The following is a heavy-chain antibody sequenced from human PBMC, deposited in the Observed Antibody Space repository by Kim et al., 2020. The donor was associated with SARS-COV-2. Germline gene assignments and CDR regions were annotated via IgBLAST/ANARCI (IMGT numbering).Heavy chain of an antibody. J-gene: IGHJ6*02. CDR2: INPNSGGT. V-gene: IGHV1-2*02. CDR1: GYTFTGYY. CDR3: ARVGHCSGGSCYSGYYYYGMDV. D-gene: IGHD2-15*01. Sequence: ASVKVSCKASGYTFTGYYMHWVRQAPGQGLEWMGWINPNSGGTNYAQKFQGRVTMTRDTSISTAYMELSRLRSDDTAVYYCARVGHCSGGSCYSGYYYYGMDVWGQGTTVTVSS.